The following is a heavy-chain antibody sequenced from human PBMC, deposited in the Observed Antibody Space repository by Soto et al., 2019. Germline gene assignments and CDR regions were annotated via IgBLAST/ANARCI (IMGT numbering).Heavy chain of an antibody. V-gene: IGHV5-51*01. CDR3: ARASFAGRYYYSGMDV. Sequence: GESLKISCXGSGYKFTNNWIGWVRQMPGKGLEWMGIIYPGDSDTRYSPSFQGQVTISADRSISTAYLQWSSLTASDAAVYYCARASFAGRYYYSGMDVWGQGTTVTVSS. J-gene: IGHJ6*02. CDR1: GYKFTNNW. CDR2: IYPGDSDT. D-gene: IGHD2-21*01.